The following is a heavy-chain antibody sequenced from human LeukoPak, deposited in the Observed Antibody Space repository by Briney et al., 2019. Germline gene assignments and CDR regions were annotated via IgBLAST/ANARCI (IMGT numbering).Heavy chain of an antibody. V-gene: IGHV4-59*01. CDR3: ARYSSSWYLWRGWFDP. D-gene: IGHD6-13*01. Sequence: SETLSLTCTVSGGSISSYYWSWIRQPPGKGLEWIGCIYYSGSTNYNPSLKSRVTISVDTSKNQFSLKLSSVTAADTAVYYCARYSSSWYLWRGWFDPWGQGTLVTVSS. J-gene: IGHJ5*02. CDR1: GGSISSYY. CDR2: IYYSGST.